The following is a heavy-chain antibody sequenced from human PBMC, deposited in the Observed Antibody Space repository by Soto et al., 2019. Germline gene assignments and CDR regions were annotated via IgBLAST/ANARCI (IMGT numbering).Heavy chain of an antibody. CDR1: GYTFTGYY. CDR3: ARSNTLYYYYDSSGDWFDP. CDR2: INPNSGGT. D-gene: IGHD3-22*01. J-gene: IGHJ5*02. Sequence: SVKVSCKASGYTFTGYYMHWVRPAPGQGLEWMGWINPNSGGTNYAQKFQGRVTMTRDTSISTAYMELSRLRSDDTAVYYCARSNTLYYYYDSSGDWFDPWGQGTLVPVSS. V-gene: IGHV1-2*02.